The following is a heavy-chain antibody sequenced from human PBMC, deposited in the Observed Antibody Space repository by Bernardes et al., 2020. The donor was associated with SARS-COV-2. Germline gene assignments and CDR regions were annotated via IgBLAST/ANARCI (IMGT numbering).Heavy chain of an antibody. D-gene: IGHD2-21*02. Sequence: GGSLRLSCAASGFSVGEYAMSWVRQAPGKGLEWVSGISASGDITNYADSVKGRFTISRDISKNTVYLQMNTLRAGDTDIYYCAKDYCDSDCDFFDHWGQGTLVTVSS. CDR2: ISASGDIT. V-gene: IGHV3-23*01. J-gene: IGHJ4*02. CDR1: GFSVGEYA. CDR3: AKDYCDSDCDFFDH.